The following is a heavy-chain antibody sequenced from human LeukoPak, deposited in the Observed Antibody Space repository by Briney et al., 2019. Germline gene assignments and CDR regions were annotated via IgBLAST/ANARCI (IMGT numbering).Heavy chain of an antibody. CDR1: GYTFTSYA. CDR3: ARAGPYSGYDIRYYYYMDV. J-gene: IGHJ6*03. CDR2: INAGNGNT. V-gene: IGHV1-3*01. D-gene: IGHD5-12*01. Sequence: ASVKVSCKASGYTFTSYAMHWVRQAPGQRLEWMGWINAGNGNTKYSQEFQGRVTMTTDTSTSTAYMELRSLRSDDTAVYYCARAGPYSGYDIRYYYYMDVWGKGTTVTVSS.